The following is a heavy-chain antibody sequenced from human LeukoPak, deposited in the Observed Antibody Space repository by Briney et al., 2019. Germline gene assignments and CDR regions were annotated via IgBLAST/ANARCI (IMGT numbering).Heavy chain of an antibody. CDR3: ARDPGDSFYYFDY. Sequence: GGSLRLSCAVSGFTFSSYAMTWVRQAPGKGLEWVSAISGSGGSTSYADSVKGRFTISRDNSKNTLYLQMNSLRAEDTAVYYCARDPGDSFYYFDYWGQGTLVTVSS. CDR2: ISGSGGST. D-gene: IGHD5-18*01. V-gene: IGHV3-23*01. CDR1: GFTFSSYA. J-gene: IGHJ4*02.